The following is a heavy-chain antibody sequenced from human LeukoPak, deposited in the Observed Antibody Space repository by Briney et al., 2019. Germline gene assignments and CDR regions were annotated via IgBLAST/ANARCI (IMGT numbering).Heavy chain of an antibody. CDR1: GCSISSSRYY. D-gene: IGHD6-6*01. Sequence: PSETLSLTCTVSGCSISSSRYYWGWIRQPPGKGLVWSVSIDYSGSTYYNPSLKSRVTISVDTSKNQFSLKLSSVPAADLAVYYCARLSGIVLDPYYYYYYYMDVWGKGTTVTVSS. V-gene: IGHV4-39*01. CDR2: IDYSGST. CDR3: ARLSGIVLDPYYYYYYYMDV. J-gene: IGHJ6*03.